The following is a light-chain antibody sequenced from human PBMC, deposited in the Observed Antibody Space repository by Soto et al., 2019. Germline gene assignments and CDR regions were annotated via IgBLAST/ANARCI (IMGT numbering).Light chain of an antibody. V-gene: IGKV1-5*03. CDR3: QQYNLYWT. CDR1: QSINSW. J-gene: IGKJ1*01. Sequence: DTQMTQSPSTLSASVGDRVTITCRASQSINSWLAWYQQKPGQAPKLLISEASNLESGVPSRFSGSGSGTEFTLTISSLQPDDFATYYCQQYNLYWTFGQGTKVEMK. CDR2: EAS.